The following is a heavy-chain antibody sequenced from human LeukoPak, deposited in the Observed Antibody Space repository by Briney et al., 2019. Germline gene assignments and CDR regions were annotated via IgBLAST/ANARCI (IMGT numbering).Heavy chain of an antibody. V-gene: IGHV3-23*01. CDR3: AIGSSGYFFYL. Sequence: GGSLRLSCAASGFIFYNYGLVWVRQAPGKGLEWVSDISNDGGGTPYADCAKGRFRVSRDNSKNTWFLQMSSLRAEDTALYCWAIGSSGYFFYLWGQGTLVTASS. CDR2: ISNDGGGT. D-gene: IGHD3-22*01. J-gene: IGHJ5*02. CDR1: GFIFYNYG.